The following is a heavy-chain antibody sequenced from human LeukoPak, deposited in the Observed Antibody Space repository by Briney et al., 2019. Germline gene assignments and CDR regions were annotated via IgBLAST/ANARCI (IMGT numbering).Heavy chain of an antibody. Sequence: SGTLSLTCAVSGGSISSSNWWSWVRQPPGKGLEWIGEIYHSGSTNYNPSLKSRVTISVDKSKNQFSLKLSSVTAADTAVYYCARRRSSITIFGVVIIGDNWFDPWGQGTLVTVSS. D-gene: IGHD3-3*01. CDR2: IYHSGST. J-gene: IGHJ5*02. V-gene: IGHV4-4*02. CDR3: ARRRSSITIFGVVIIGDNWFDP. CDR1: GGSISSSNW.